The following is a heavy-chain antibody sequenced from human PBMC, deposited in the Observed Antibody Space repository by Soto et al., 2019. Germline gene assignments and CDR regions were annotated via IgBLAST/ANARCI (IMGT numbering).Heavy chain of an antibody. CDR1: GXTFSSYL. CDR3: ARASSSSSKQFDY. CDR2: INSDGSST. D-gene: IGHD6-6*01. J-gene: IGHJ4*02. Sequence: GSLRLSGAASGXTFSSYLMHWVRQAPGKGLVWVSRINSDGSSTSYADSVKGRFTISIYNAKNTLYLQMNILRSEDTDLYYCARASSSSSKQFDYWGQGTLGTVS. V-gene: IGHV3-74*01.